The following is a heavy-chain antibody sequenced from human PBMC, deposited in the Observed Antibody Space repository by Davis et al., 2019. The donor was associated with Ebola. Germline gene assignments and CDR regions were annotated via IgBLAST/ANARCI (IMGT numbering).Heavy chain of an antibody. V-gene: IGHV4-34*01. J-gene: IGHJ4*02. CDR3: ARIVGTTTYFDY. D-gene: IGHD1-26*01. Sequence: PSETLSLTCAVYGGSFSGYYWSWIRQPPGKGLEWIGEINHSGSTNYNPSLKSRVTISVDTSKNQLSLKLSSVTAADTAVYYCARIVGTTTYFDYWGQGTLVTVSS. CDR2: INHSGST. CDR1: GGSFSGYY.